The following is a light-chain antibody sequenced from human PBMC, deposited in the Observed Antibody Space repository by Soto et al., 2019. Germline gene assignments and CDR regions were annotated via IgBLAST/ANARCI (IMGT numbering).Light chain of an antibody. CDR1: SSDVGNYNY. CDR2: DVI. V-gene: IGLV2-11*01. Sequence: QSVLTQPRSVSGSPGQSVTISCTGTSSDVGNYNYVSWYQQHPGKAPKVMIYDVIKRPSGVPDRFSGSKSGNVASLTIFGLQAEDEADYYCCSYAGSYSYVFGTGTKVTV. J-gene: IGLJ1*01. CDR3: CSYAGSYSYV.